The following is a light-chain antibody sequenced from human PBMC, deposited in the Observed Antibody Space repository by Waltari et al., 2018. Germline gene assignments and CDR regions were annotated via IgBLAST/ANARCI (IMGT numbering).Light chain of an antibody. CDR3: QQSYSTLWT. J-gene: IGKJ1*01. CDR1: QSISSY. CDR2: AAS. V-gene: IGKV1-39*01. Sequence: DIQMTQSPSSLSASVGDRVTITCRASQSISSYLNWYQQKPGKAPKLLIYAASSLQSGVPSRLSGSGSGTDFTLTISSLQPEDFATYYCQQSYSTLWTFGQGTKVEIK.